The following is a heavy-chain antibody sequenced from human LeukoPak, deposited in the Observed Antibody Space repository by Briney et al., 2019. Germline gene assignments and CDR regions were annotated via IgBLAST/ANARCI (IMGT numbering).Heavy chain of an antibody. CDR2: ISISGSDI. CDR3: ARLRGYDFDAFDI. Sequence: GGSLRLSCAASGFSFSDYYMSWVRQAPGKGLEWIAYISISGSDIYYADSVKGRFTISRDNAKNSQYLQRNSLRAEDTAVYYCARLRGYDFDAFDIWGQRTMVTVSS. D-gene: IGHD3-22*01. V-gene: IGHV3-11*04. CDR1: GFSFSDYY. J-gene: IGHJ3*02.